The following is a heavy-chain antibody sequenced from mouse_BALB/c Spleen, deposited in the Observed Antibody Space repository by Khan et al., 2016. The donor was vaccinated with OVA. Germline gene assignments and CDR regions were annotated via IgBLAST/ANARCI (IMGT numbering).Heavy chain of an antibody. D-gene: IGHD1-2*01. CDR2: IFPNTGGT. CDR3: ARSSYGSFAY. V-gene: IGHV1S29*02. Sequence: EVQLQESGPELVKPGASVRISCKTSGYTFTDFNLDWVKQSHGKSLEWIGYIFPNTGGTGYNQKFKTKATLTVDSSSSTAYMELRSLTSEGSAVYYCARSSYGSFAYWGQGTMDTVSA. J-gene: IGHJ3*01. CDR1: GYTFTDFN.